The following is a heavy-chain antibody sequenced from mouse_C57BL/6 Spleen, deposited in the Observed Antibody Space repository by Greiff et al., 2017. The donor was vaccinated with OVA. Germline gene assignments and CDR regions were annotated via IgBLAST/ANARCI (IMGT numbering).Heavy chain of an antibody. CDR2: ISAGGSYT. CDR1: GFTFSSYA. V-gene: IGHV5-4*01. J-gene: IGHJ2*01. CDR3: ARDEGYFDY. Sequence: EVQVVESGGGLVKPGGSLKLSCAASGFTFSSYAMSWVRQTPGKGLEWVATISAGGSYTYYPDNVKGRFTISRDNAKNNLYLQLSHLKSEDTAVYYCARDEGYFDYWGQGTTLTVSS.